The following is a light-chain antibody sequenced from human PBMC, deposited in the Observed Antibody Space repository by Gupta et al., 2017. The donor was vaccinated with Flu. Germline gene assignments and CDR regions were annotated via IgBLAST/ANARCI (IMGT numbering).Light chain of an antibody. V-gene: IGLV3-25*03. CDR3: QSADSTAWV. CDR2: KDT. Sequence: TCSGDAVPNQYTYWYQQKRGQAPVLLIYKDTERPSGIPERFSASSSGTTATLTINGVQAKDEGDYYCQSADSTAWVFGGGTKLTVL. J-gene: IGLJ3*02. CDR1: AVPNQY.